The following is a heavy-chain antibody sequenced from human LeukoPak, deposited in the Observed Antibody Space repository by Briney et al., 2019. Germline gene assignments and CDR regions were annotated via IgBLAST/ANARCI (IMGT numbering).Heavy chain of an antibody. V-gene: IGHV1-18*01. CDR3: ARDFPAAGTSPDY. D-gene: IGHD6-13*01. CDR2: INPSGGST. CDR1: GYTFTSYG. J-gene: IGHJ4*02. Sequence: ASVKVSCKASGYTFTSYGISWVRQAPGQGLEWMGIINPSGGSTSYAQKFQGRVTMTTDTSTSTAYMELRSLRSDDTAVYYCARDFPAAGTSPDYWGQGTLVTVSS.